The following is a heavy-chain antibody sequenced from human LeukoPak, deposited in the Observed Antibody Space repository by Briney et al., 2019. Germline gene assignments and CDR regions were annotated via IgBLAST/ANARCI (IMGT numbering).Heavy chain of an antibody. Sequence: SQTLSLTCAISGDSFSSNSAAWNWIRQSPSRGLEWLGRTYYRSKWYNDYAVSVKSRITINPDTSKNQFSLQLNSVTPEDTAVYYCARERWRGIVGATIGWFDPWGQGTLVTVSS. CDR3: ARERWRGIVGATIGWFDP. D-gene: IGHD1-26*01. J-gene: IGHJ5*02. CDR2: TYYRSKWYN. CDR1: GDSFSSNSAA. V-gene: IGHV6-1*01.